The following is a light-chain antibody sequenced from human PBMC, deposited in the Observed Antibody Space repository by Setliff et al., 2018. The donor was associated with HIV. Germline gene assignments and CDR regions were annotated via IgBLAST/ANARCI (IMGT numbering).Light chain of an antibody. J-gene: IGKJ3*01. V-gene: IGKV1-39*01. CDR3: QQSYTTPLT. Sequence: DIQMTQSPSSLSASVGDRVTITCRASETISTYLNWYQQRPGKAPNLLIFGASSLQRGVPSRFSGSGSGTDFTLTISSLQPEDFATYYCQQSYTTPLTFGPGTKVDIK. CDR1: ETISTY. CDR2: GAS.